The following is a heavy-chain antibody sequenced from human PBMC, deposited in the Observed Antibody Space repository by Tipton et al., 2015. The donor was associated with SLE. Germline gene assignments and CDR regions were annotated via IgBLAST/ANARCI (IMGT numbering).Heavy chain of an antibody. CDR3: ARKVGWYHPFDY. Sequence: TLSLTCTVSGGSISSYYWSWIRQPPGKGLEWIGYIYYSGSTNYNPSLKSRVTISVDTSKNQFSLKLSSVTAADTAVYYCARKVGWYHPFDYWGQGTLVTVSS. CDR1: GGSISSYY. J-gene: IGHJ4*02. V-gene: IGHV4-59*12. CDR2: IYYSGST. D-gene: IGHD6-19*01.